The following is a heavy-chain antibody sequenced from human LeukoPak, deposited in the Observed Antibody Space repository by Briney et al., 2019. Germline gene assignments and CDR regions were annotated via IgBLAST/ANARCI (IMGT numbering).Heavy chain of an antibody. Sequence: GRSLRLSCAVSGFTFTSYGMHWVRQAPGKGLEWVAFMSYDGSNEYYADSVEGRYTMSRDNSENTLHLQMNGLRVEYTAVYYCAKGRTRLTTTPFDYWGQGTLVTVSS. D-gene: IGHD4-17*01. CDR2: MSYDGSNE. V-gene: IGHV3-30*18. CDR3: AKGRTRLTTTPFDY. J-gene: IGHJ4*02. CDR1: GFTFTSYG.